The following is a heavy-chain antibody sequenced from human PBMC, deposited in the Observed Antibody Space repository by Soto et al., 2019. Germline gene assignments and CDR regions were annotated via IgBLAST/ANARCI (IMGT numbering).Heavy chain of an antibody. Sequence: GGSLRLSCAASGFTFDDYAMHWVRQAPGKGLEWVSLISWDGGSTYYADSVKGRFTISRDNSKNSLYLQMNSLRAEDTALYYCAKATGEKTTCYGMDVWGQGTTVTVSS. CDR1: GFTFDDYA. CDR3: AKATGEKTTCYGMDV. CDR2: ISWDGGST. J-gene: IGHJ6*02. D-gene: IGHD7-27*01. V-gene: IGHV3-43D*03.